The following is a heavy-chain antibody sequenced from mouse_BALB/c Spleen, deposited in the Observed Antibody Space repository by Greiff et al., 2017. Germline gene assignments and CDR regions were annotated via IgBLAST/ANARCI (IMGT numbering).Heavy chain of an antibody. Sequence: VQLQQSGPGLVKPSQSLSLTCTVTGYSITSDYAWNWIRQFPGNKLEWMGYISYSGSTSYNPSLKSRISITRDTSKNQFFLQLNSVTTEDTATYYCAREGRYYAMDYGGQGTSVTVSS. CDR1: GYSITSDYA. CDR3: AREGRYYAMDY. V-gene: IGHV3-2*02. CDR2: ISYSGST. D-gene: IGHD3-3*01. J-gene: IGHJ4*01.